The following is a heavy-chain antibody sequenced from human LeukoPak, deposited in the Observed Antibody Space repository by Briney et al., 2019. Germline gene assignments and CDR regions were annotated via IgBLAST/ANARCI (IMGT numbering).Heavy chain of an antibody. CDR2: INPSGGST. J-gene: IGHJ4*02. CDR3: ARVQGSSWYYFDY. D-gene: IGHD6-13*01. CDR1: GYIFTSYY. V-gene: IGHV1-46*01. Sequence: ASVKVSCKASGYIFTSYYMHWVRQAPGQGREWMGIINPSGGSTSYAQKFQGRVTMTRDTSTSTVYMELSSLRSDDTAVYYCARVQGSSWYYFDYWGQGTLVTVSS.